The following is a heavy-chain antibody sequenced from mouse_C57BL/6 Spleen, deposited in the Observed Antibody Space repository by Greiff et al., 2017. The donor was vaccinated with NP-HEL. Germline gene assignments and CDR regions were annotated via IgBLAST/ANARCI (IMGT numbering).Heavy chain of an antibody. J-gene: IGHJ2*01. Sequence: VQLKESGPGLAKPSQTLSLTCSVTGYSITSDYWNWIRKFPGNKLEYMGYISYSGSTYYNPSLKSRISITRDTSKNQYYLQLNSVTTEDTATYYCARYSSYYYGSSFYYFDYWGQGTTLTVSS. CDR3: ARYSSYYYGSSFYYFDY. CDR2: ISYSGST. CDR1: GYSITSDY. V-gene: IGHV3-8*01. D-gene: IGHD1-1*01.